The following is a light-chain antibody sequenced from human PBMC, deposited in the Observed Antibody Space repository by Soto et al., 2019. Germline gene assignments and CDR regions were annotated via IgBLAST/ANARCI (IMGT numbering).Light chain of an antibody. V-gene: IGKV3-11*01. Sequence: EIVMTQSPAILSVSPGETGTLSCRASQDIGTKLAWYQQKPGQAPRLLIYDTSNRATGIPARFSGSGSGTGFTLNISSLEPEDFAVYYCQQRSNWPPEITFGQGTRLEIK. CDR3: QQRSNWPPEIT. CDR1: QDIGTK. CDR2: DTS. J-gene: IGKJ5*01.